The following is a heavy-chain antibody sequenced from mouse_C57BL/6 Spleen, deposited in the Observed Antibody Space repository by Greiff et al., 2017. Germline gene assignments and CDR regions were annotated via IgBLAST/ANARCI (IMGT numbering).Heavy chain of an antibody. V-gene: IGHV2-6-1*01. CDR3: ARHSPYAMDY. Sequence: VKLMESGPGLVAPSQSLSITCTVSGFSFTSYGVHWVRQPPGKGLEWLVVIWSDGSTTYNSALKSRLSISKDNSKSQVFLKMNSRQTDDTAMYYCARHSPYAMDYWGQGTSVTVSS. CDR2: IWSDGST. CDR1: GFSFTSYG. J-gene: IGHJ4*01.